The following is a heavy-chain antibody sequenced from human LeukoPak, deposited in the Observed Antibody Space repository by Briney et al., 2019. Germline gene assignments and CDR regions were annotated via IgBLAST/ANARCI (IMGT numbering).Heavy chain of an antibody. Sequence: SETLSLTCTVSGGSISSYYWSWIRQPPGKGLEWIGYIYYSGSTNYNPSLKSRVTISVDTSKNQFSLKLSSATAADTAVYYCARASNYGDGFDYWGQGTLVTVSS. CDR3: ARASNYGDGFDY. V-gene: IGHV4-59*01. CDR1: GGSISSYY. D-gene: IGHD4-17*01. J-gene: IGHJ4*02. CDR2: IYYSGST.